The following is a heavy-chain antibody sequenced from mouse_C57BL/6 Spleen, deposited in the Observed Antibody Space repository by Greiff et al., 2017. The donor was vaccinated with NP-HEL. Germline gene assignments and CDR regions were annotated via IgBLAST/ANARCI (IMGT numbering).Heavy chain of an antibody. CDR3: TDDYGSSSWFAY. CDR2: IRLKSDNYAT. J-gene: IGHJ3*01. CDR1: GFTFSNYW. V-gene: IGHV6-3*01. Sequence: EVQRVESGGGLVQPGGSMKLSCVASGFTFSNYWMNWVRQSPEKGLEWVAQIRLKSDNYATHYAESVKGRFTISRDDSKSSVYLQMNNLRAEDTGIYYCTDDYGSSSWFAYWGQGTLVTVSA. D-gene: IGHD1-1*01.